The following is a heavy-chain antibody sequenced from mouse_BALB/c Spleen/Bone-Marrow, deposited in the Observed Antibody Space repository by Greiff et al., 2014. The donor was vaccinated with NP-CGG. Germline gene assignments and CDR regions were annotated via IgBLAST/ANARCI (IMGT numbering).Heavy chain of an antibody. D-gene: IGHD4-1*01. CDR1: GFSLTSYG. CDR2: IWAGGNT. CDR3: ARELGAWFAY. J-gene: IGHJ3*01. Sequence: VQLQQSGPGLVAPSQSLSITCTVSGFSLTSYGVHWVRQPPGKGLEWLGIIWAGGNTNYSSALMSRLSISKDNSKSQVFLKMNSLQTDDTAMYYCARELGAWFAYWGQGTLVTVSA. V-gene: IGHV2-9*02.